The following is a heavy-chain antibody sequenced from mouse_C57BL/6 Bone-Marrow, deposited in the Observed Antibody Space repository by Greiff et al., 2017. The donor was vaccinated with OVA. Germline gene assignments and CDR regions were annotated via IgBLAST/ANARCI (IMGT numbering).Heavy chain of an antibody. CDR2: IYPRSGNT. J-gene: IGHJ4*01. CDR3: ARRLGRGGLYAMDY. D-gene: IGHD4-1*01. Sequence: QVTLKVSGAELARPGASVKLSCKASGYTFTSYGISWVKQRTGQGLEWIGEIYPRSGNTYYNEKFKGKATLTADKSSSTAYMELRSLTSEDSAVYFCARRLGRGGLYAMDYWGQGTSVTVSS. V-gene: IGHV1-81*01. CDR1: GYTFTSYG.